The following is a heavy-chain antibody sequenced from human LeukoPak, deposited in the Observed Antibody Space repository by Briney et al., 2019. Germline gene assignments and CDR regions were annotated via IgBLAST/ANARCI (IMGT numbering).Heavy chain of an antibody. Sequence: PGGSLRLSCAASGFTFSDYYMSWIRQAPGKGLEWVSYISSSGSTIYYADSVKGRFTISRDNAKNSLYLQMNSLRAEDTAVYYCVRDFSTIFGVVTPRFDPWGQGTLVTVSS. D-gene: IGHD3-3*01. CDR3: VRDFSTIFGVVTPRFDP. V-gene: IGHV3-11*04. J-gene: IGHJ5*02. CDR1: GFTFSDYY. CDR2: ISSSGSTI.